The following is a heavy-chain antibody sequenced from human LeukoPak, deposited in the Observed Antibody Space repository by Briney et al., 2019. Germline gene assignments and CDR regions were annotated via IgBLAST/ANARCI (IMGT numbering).Heavy chain of an antibody. CDR3: ARNPTNSDNWFDP. CDR1: GGSVSSGSYY. CDR2: ISDSGRT. V-gene: IGHV4-61*01. J-gene: IGHJ5*02. Sequence: SETLSLTCTVSGGSVSSGSYYWGWIRQPPGQGLEWIGYISDSGRTNYNPSLKSRVTISVDTSKNQFSLKLTSVTAADTAVYYCARNPTNSDNWFDPWGQGTLVTVSS. D-gene: IGHD1-1*01.